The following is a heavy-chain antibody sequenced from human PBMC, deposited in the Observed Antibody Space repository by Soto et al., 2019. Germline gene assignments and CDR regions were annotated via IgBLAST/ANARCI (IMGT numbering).Heavy chain of an antibody. Sequence: QITLKESGPTLAKPTQTLTLTCSFSGFSLTTDGVGVGWVRQPPGEALEWLALIYWDDDERYSPSLKTRLTSTKDPAKNQVVLIMPNMAPVDTATYYCAQSRNLITEGAQVGDLDYWGQGTLVTVSS. CDR2: IYWDDDE. D-gene: IGHD3-10*01. J-gene: IGHJ4*02. V-gene: IGHV2-5*02. CDR1: GFSLTTDGVG. CDR3: AQSRNLITEGAQVGDLDY.